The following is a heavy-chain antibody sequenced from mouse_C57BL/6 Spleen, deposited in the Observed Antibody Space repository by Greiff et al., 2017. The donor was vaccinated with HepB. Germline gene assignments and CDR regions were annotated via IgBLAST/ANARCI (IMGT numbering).Heavy chain of an antibody. D-gene: IGHD2-5*01. Sequence: EVKLEESGPGLVKPSQSLSLTCSVTGYSITSGYYWNWIRQFPGNKLEWMGYISYDGSNNYNPSLKNRISITRDTSKNQFFLKLNSVTTEDTATYYCARAPYYSNYPYYFDYWGQGTTLTVSS. CDR2: ISYDGSN. CDR1: GYSITSGYY. CDR3: ARAPYYSNYPYYFDY. V-gene: IGHV3-6*01. J-gene: IGHJ2*01.